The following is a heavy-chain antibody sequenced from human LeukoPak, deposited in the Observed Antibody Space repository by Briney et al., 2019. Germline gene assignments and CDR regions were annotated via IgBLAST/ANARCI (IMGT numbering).Heavy chain of an antibody. CDR3: GRLRGSTIFGVVILDYYMDV. CDR1: GYSISSGYY. D-gene: IGHD3-3*01. J-gene: IGHJ6*03. CDR2: IYHSGST. V-gene: IGHV4-38-2*02. Sequence: SETLSLTCTVSGYSISSGYYWGWIRQPPGKGLEWIGSIYHSGSTYYNPSLKSRVTISVDTSKNQFSLKLSSVTAADTAVYFCGRLRGSTIFGVVILDYYMDVWGKGTTVTVSS.